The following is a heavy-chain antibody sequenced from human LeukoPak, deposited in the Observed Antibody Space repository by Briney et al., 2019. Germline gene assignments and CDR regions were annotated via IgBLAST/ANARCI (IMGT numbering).Heavy chain of an antibody. D-gene: IGHD3-22*01. CDR3: AKGPRHYYDSSGFDY. Sequence: GGSLRLSCAASGFSFTSAWMSWVRQAPGKGLEWVSAISGSGGSTYYADSVKGRFTTSRDNSKNTLYLQMNSLRVEDTAVYYCAKGPRHYYDSSGFDYWGQGTLVTVSS. V-gene: IGHV3-23*01. CDR2: ISGSGGST. J-gene: IGHJ4*02. CDR1: GFSFTSAW.